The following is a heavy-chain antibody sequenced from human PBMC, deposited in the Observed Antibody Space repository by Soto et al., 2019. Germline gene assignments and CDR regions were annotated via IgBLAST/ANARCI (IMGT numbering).Heavy chain of an antibody. V-gene: IGHV3-30-3*01. Sequence: QVQLVESGGGVDQPGRSLRLSCAASGFTYSSYAMHWVRQAPGKGLEWVAVISYDGSNKYYADSVKGRFTISRDNSKNTLYLQMNSLRAEDTAVYYCARGHPMSYFDYWGQGTLVTVSS. CDR1: GFTYSSYA. CDR3: ARGHPMSYFDY. J-gene: IGHJ4*02. CDR2: ISYDGSNK.